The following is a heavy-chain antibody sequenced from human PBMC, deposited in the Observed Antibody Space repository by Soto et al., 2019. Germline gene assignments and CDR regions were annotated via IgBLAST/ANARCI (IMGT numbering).Heavy chain of an antibody. CDR1: GFTFTSSA. Sequence: SVKVSCKASGFTFTSSAVQWVRQARGQRLEWIGWIVVGSGNTNYAQKFQERVTITRDMSTSTAYMELSSLRSEDTAVYYCAASTRFTYYYGSGSYYIHPPGLEDYYYGMDVWGQGTTVTVSS. CDR3: AASTRFTYYYGSGSYYIHPPGLEDYYYGMDV. J-gene: IGHJ6*02. V-gene: IGHV1-58*01. D-gene: IGHD3-10*01. CDR2: IVVGSGNT.